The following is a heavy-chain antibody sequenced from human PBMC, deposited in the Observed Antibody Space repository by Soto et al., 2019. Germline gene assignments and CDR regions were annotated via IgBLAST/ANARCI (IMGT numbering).Heavy chain of an antibody. CDR3: ARDLSPVAFDI. CDR1: GFTSSSYS. J-gene: IGHJ3*02. CDR2: ISSSSSYI. V-gene: IGHV3-21*01. Sequence: TGGSLRLSCAASGFTSSSYSMNWVRQAPGKGLEWVSSISSSSSYIYYADSVKGRFTISRDNAKNSLYLQMNSLRAEDTAVYYCARDLSPVAFDIWGQGTMVTVSS.